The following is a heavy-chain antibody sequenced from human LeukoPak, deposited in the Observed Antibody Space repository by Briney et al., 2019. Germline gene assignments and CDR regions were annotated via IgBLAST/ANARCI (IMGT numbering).Heavy chain of an antibody. CDR3: ARYATYYYYGMDV. D-gene: IGHD1-26*01. V-gene: IGHV4-34*01. Sequence: SETLSLTCAVYGGSFSGYYWSWIRQPPGKGLEWIGEINHSGSTNYDPSLKSRVTISVDTSKNQFSLKLSSVTAADTAVYYCARYATYYYYGMDVWGQGTTVTVSS. CDR2: INHSGST. J-gene: IGHJ6*02. CDR1: GGSFSGYY.